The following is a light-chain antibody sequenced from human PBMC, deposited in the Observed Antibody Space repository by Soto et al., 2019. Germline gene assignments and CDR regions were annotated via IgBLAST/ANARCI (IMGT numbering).Light chain of an antibody. J-gene: IGKJ5*01. CDR1: ESVFGY. CDR2: DAS. V-gene: IGKV3-11*01. CDR3: QQRYRWPPIT. Sequence: EVVLTQSPATLSLSPGERATLSCRASESVFGYLAWYQHKPGQAPRLLIYDASNRATGVPARFSASGSGTDSTLTISSLAPEDFAVSYCQQRYRWPPITFGQGTRLDNK.